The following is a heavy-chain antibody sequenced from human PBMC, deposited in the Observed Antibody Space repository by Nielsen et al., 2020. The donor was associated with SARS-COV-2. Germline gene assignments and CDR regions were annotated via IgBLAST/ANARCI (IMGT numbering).Heavy chain of an antibody. CDR2: ISSSSSYI. V-gene: IGHV3-21*01. CDR3: ARGYYDFWSGYEKYYFDY. J-gene: IGHJ4*02. CDR1: GFTFADYA. Sequence: GGSLRLSCAASGFTFADYAMHWVRQPPGKGLEWVSSISSSSSYIYYADSVKGRFTISRDNAKNSLYLQMNSLRAEDTAVYYCARGYYDFWSGYEKYYFDYWGQGTLVTVSS. D-gene: IGHD3-3*01.